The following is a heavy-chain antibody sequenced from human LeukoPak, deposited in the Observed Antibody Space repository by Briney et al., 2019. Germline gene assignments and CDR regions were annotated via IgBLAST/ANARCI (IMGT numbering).Heavy chain of an antibody. CDR3: AITGGPTVTAFDL. Sequence: PGGSLRLSCVASGFIFRNYWMSWVRQAPGKGLEWVANINHDGGDKNYVDSVKSRFTISRDNAKSSLYLQMNSLRVEDTAFYYCAITGGPTVTAFDLWGQGILVTVSS. CDR1: GFIFRNYW. J-gene: IGHJ4*02. CDR2: INHDGGDK. V-gene: IGHV3-7*02. D-gene: IGHD4-17*01.